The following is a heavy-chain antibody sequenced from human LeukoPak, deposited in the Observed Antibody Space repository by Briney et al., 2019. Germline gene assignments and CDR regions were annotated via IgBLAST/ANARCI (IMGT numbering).Heavy chain of an antibody. D-gene: IGHD3-10*01. CDR2: ISSSSSYI. Sequence: GGSLRLSCAASGFTFSSYSMNWVRQAPGKGLEWVSSISSSSSYIYYADSVKGRFTISRDNAKNSLYLQMNSLRAEDTAVYYCASTMVRGGTVDYWGQGTLVTVSS. CDR3: ASTMVRGGTVDY. CDR1: GFTFSSYS. V-gene: IGHV3-21*01. J-gene: IGHJ4*02.